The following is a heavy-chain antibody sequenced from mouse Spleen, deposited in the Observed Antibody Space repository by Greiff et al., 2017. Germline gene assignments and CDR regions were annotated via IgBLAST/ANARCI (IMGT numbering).Heavy chain of an antibody. V-gene: IGHV5-4*02. J-gene: IGHJ4*01. Sequence: EVHLVESGGGLVKPGGSLKLSCAASGFTFSDYYMYWVRQTPEKRLEWVATISDGGSYTYYPDSVKGRFTISRDNAKNNLYLQMSSLKSEDTAMYYCARDAGGSSYGYAMDYWGQGTSVTVSS. CDR2: ISDGGSYT. D-gene: IGHD1-1*01. CDR1: GFTFSDYY. CDR3: ARDAGGSSYGYAMDY.